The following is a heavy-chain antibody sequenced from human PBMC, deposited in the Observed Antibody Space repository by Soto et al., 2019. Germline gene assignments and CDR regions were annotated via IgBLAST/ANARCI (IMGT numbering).Heavy chain of an antibody. D-gene: IGHD6-19*01. CDR1: GYSFRSYW. Sequence: PGESLKISCKTSGYSFRSYWIGWVRQMPGKGLEWMGIIYPGDSNTRYSPSFQGQVTISADKSISTAYLHWSSLKASDTAMYYCAIIAVAGYYGMDVWGQGTTVTVSS. CDR2: IYPGDSNT. CDR3: AIIAVAGYYGMDV. V-gene: IGHV5-51*01. J-gene: IGHJ6*02.